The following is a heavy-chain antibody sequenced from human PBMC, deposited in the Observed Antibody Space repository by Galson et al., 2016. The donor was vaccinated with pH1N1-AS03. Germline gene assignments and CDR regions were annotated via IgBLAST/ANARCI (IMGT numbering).Heavy chain of an antibody. CDR1: GGSISSYY. Sequence: SETLSLTCTVSGGSISSYYWSWIRQPPGKGLEWIGYIYYSGSTNYNPSLKSRVTISVDTSKNQFSLKLSSVTAADTAVYYCARTGSRGNDPFYYYYYGMDVWG. CDR3: ARTGSRGNDPFYYYYYGMDV. V-gene: IGHV4-59*01. D-gene: IGHD1-1*01. CDR2: IYYSGST. J-gene: IGHJ6*02.